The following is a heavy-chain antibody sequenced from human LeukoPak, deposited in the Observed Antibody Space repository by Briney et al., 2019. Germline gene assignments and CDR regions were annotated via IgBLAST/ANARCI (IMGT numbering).Heavy chain of an antibody. D-gene: IGHD5-18*01. CDR3: AKFPGVDSYDYYFDY. CDR2: ISGSGGST. J-gene: IGHJ4*02. V-gene: IGHV3-23*01. CDR1: GFTFSSYA. Sequence: GGSLRLSCAASGFTFSSYAMSWVRQAPGKGLEWVSAISGSGGSTYYADSVKVRVTISRDKSKNTLYLKMNSLRAEDTAIYYCAKFPGVDSYDYYFDYWGQGTLVTVSS.